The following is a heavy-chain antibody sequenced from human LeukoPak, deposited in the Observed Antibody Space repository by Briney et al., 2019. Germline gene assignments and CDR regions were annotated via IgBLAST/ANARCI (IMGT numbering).Heavy chain of an antibody. V-gene: IGHV1-69*01. J-gene: IGHJ6*03. CDR3: ARVSKKRIVVVPAPMAYYYYMDV. D-gene: IGHD2-2*01. CDR1: GGTFSIYA. Sequence: SVKVSCKASGGTFSIYAISWVRQAPGQGLEWMGGIIPIFGTANYAQKFQSRVTITADESTSTAYTEPSSLRSEDKAVYYCARVSKKRIVVVPAPMAYYYYMDVWGQGTTVTVS. CDR2: IIPIFGTA.